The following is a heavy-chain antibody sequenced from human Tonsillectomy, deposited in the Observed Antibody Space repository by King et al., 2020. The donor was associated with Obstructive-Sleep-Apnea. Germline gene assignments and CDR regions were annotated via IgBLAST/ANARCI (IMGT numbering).Heavy chain of an antibody. CDR1: GYMFTSYG. J-gene: IGHJ4*02. D-gene: IGHD6-19*01. V-gene: IGHV1-18*04. Sequence: QLVQSGAEVKKPGASVKVSCKASGYMFTSYGISWVRQAPGQGLEWMGWISAYNGNTNFAQKFQGRVTMTTDTSTSTTYMVLRSLRSDDTAVYYCARNPYSTGWYSGWIDYWGQGTLVTVSS. CDR2: ISAYNGNT. CDR3: ARNPYSTGWYSGWIDY.